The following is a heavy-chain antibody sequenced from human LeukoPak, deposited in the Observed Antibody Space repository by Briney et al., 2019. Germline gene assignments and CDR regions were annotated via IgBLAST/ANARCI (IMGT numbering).Heavy chain of an antibody. Sequence: PGGSLRLSCAASGFTFSSYSMNWVRQAPGKGLEWVSYISSSSSTIYYADSVKGRFTISRDNAKNSLYLQMNSLRAEDTAVYYCARDLDSSGWYFDYWGQGTLVTVSS. CDR3: ARDLDSSGWYFDY. CDR1: GFTFSSYS. J-gene: IGHJ4*02. V-gene: IGHV3-48*04. D-gene: IGHD6-19*01. CDR2: ISSSSSTI.